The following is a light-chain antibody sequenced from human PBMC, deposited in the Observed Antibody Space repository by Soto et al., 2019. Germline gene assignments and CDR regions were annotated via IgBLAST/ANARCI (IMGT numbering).Light chain of an antibody. V-gene: IGLV1-44*01. CDR2: AND. CDR1: SSNIGNSN. J-gene: IGLJ3*02. Sequence: QAVVTQPPSVSGAPGQRVTISCSGSSSNIGNSNVNWYQHLPGTAPKLVVYANDQRPSGVPDRFSGSKSGTSASLAITGLQSEDEADYYCAAWDDSRLGSWVFGGGTKLTVL. CDR3: AAWDDSRLGSWV.